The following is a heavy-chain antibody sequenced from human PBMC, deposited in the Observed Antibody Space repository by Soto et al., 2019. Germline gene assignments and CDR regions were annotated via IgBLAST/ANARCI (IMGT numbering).Heavy chain of an antibody. CDR1: GGTFSSYT. D-gene: IGHD2-2*01. CDR2: IIPILGIA. J-gene: IGHJ6*02. V-gene: IGHV1-69*08. CDR3: ARDPPAIVREPNSETSYYGMDV. Sequence: QVQLVQSGAEVKKPGSSVKVSCKASGGTFSSYTISWVRQAPGQGLEWMGRIIPILGIANYAQKFQGRVTVTEDKSTSTAYRELSGLRCEDTAVYYCARDPPAIVREPNSETSYYGMDVWGQGTTVTVSS.